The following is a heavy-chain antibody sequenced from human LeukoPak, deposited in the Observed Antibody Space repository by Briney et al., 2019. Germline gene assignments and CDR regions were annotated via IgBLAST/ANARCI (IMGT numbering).Heavy chain of an antibody. CDR3: ARGVAVAANWFDP. D-gene: IGHD6-19*01. CDR2: IYHSGST. V-gene: IGHV4-38-2*01. J-gene: IGHJ5*02. Sequence: SETLSLTCAVSSYSIRSSYYWGWIRQPPGKGLEWIGSIYHSGSTYYNPSLKSRVTISVDTSKNQFSLRLSSVTAADTAVYYCARGVAVAANWFDPWGQGTLVTVSS. CDR1: SYSIRSSYY.